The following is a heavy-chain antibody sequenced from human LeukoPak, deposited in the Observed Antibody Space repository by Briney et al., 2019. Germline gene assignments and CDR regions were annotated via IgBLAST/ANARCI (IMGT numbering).Heavy chain of an antibody. CDR3: ARGKRSVVVPAAIQTYYYYMDV. Sequence: ASVKVSCKASGYTFISYDINWVRQATGQGLEWMGWMNPNSGNTGYAQKFQGRVTITRNTSISTAYMELSSLRSEDTAVYYCARGKRSVVVPAAIQTYYYYMDVWGKGTTVTVSS. D-gene: IGHD2-2*02. V-gene: IGHV1-8*03. CDR2: MNPNSGNT. J-gene: IGHJ6*03. CDR1: GYTFISYD.